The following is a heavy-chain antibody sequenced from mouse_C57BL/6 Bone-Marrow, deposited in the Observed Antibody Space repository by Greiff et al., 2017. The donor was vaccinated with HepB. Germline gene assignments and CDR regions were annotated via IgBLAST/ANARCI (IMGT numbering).Heavy chain of an antibody. Sequence: QVQLQHPGAELVKPGASVKLSCKASGYTFTSYWMHWVKQRPGQGLEWIGMIHPNSGSTNYNEKFKSKATLTVDKSSSTAYMQLSSLTSEASAVYYCARRLWAWFAYWGQGTLVTVSA. CDR1: GYTFTSYW. J-gene: IGHJ3*01. V-gene: IGHV1-64*01. D-gene: IGHD4-1*01. CDR3: ARRLWAWFAY. CDR2: IHPNSGST.